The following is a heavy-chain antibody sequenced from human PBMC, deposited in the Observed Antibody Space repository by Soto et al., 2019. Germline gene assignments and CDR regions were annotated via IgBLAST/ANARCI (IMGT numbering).Heavy chain of an antibody. CDR2: NNHSGST. V-gene: IGHV4-34*01. CDR3: ARGEYTGYAY. D-gene: IGHD5-12*01. CDR1: GGSFSGYY. J-gene: IGHJ4*02. Sequence: QGQLQQWGAGLLKPSETLSLTCAVYGGSFSGYYYSWIRQSPGKGLEWIGENNHSGSTNYNPSLTSRVTISIDPSKNQFSLKLTSVTAADTAMYYCARGEYTGYAYWAQGTLVPVSS.